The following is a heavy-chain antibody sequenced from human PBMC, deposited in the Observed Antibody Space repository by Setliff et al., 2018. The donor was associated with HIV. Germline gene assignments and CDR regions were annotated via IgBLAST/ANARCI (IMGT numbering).Heavy chain of an antibody. D-gene: IGHD3-3*01. CDR2: IIPKSGET. CDR3: ARVADRNYDFWSAYEY. CDR1: GYTFTAHH. Sequence: GASVKVSCKSSGYTFTAHHIHWVRQAPGQGPEWMGWIIPKSGETSYAEKFRGRVTLTRDTSVATAYMELRSLTSDDTAVYYCARVADRNYDFWSAYEYWGQGTLVTVS. V-gene: IGHV1-2*02. J-gene: IGHJ4*02.